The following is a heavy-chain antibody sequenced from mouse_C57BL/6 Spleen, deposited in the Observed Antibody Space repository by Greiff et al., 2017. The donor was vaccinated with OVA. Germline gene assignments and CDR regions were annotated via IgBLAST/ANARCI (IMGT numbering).Heavy chain of an antibody. D-gene: IGHD2-4*01. V-gene: IGHV2-9-1*01. CDR1: GFSLTSYA. Sequence: QVQLKESGPGLVAPSQSLSITCTVSGFSLTSYAISWVRQPPGKGLEWLGVIWTGGGTNYNSALKSRLSISKDNSKSQVFLKMNSLQTDDTSRDCWARYRLRPGYYAVDYWGQGTTVTVSS. CDR2: IWTGGGT. CDR3: ARYRLRPGYYAVDY. J-gene: IGHJ4*01.